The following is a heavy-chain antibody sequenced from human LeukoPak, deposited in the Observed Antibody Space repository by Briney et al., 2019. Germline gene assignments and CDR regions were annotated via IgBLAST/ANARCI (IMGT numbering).Heavy chain of an antibody. CDR3: ASPYCSSTSCSTLHDF. J-gene: IGHJ4*02. V-gene: IGHV3-7*01. CDR2: IKQDGSET. CDR1: GFTFSKYW. D-gene: IGHD2-2*01. Sequence: QTGGSLRLSCAASGFTFSKYWMNWVRQAPGKGLECLANIKQDGSETYYVDSVKGRFTISRDNAKSSLYLQMNSLRAEDTAVYYCASPYCSSTSCSTLHDFWGQGTLVTVSS.